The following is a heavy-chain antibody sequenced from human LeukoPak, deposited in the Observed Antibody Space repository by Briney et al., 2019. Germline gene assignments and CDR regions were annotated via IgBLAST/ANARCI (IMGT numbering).Heavy chain of an antibody. Sequence: GRSLSISCAASGFTFSIYSMNWVRQAPRKGMEWVSSISSSSSYIYYADSVKGRFTISRDNAKNSLYLQMNSQRAEDTAVYYCASIDEDQLFYGMDVWGQGTTVTVSS. CDR3: ASIDEDQLFYGMDV. CDR1: GFTFSIYS. J-gene: IGHJ6*02. D-gene: IGHD2-2*01. V-gene: IGHV3-21*01. CDR2: ISSSSSYI.